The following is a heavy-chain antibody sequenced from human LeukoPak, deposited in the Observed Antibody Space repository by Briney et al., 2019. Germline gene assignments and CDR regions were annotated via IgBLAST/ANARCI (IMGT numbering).Heavy chain of an antibody. CDR1: GYTLTELS. J-gene: IGHJ4*02. CDR2: FYAEEGET. D-gene: IGHD4-17*01. V-gene: IGHV1-24*01. CDR3: ATETVNYGDTEAQNSFDY. Sequence: ASVKVSCKVSGYTLTELSMRWVRQAPGKGLEWMGGFYAEEGETIYAQKLQGRVTMTEETSTETAYMEMSSLRAEDTAVCYCATETVNYGDTEAQNSFDYWGQGTLVTVSS.